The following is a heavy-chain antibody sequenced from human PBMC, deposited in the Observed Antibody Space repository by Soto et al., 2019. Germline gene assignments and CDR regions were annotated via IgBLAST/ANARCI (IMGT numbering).Heavy chain of an antibody. CDR1: GGSIGNYY. D-gene: IGHD3-10*01. CDR2: VYNSGRP. CDR3: AXXPGDMTNAFMDV. J-gene: IGHJ6*03. V-gene: IGHV4-4*08. Sequence: QVQLQESGPGLVKPSETLSLTCTVSGGSIGNYYWSWXXQSPGKGLEWIGYVYNSGRPNYNPSLKSRVSXSXXXXXXXXXXXLXXXXXAXXXXXXXAXXPGDMTNAFMDVWGKGTSVTVSS.